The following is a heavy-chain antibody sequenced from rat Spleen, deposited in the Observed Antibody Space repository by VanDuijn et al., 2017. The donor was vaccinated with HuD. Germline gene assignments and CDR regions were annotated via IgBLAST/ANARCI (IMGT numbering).Heavy chain of an antibody. CDR1: GFSLPSYH. V-gene: IGHV2-43*01. CDR3: ARDPPYYSGDYFDY. CDR2: IWTGGIT. D-gene: IGHD1-1*01. Sequence: QVQLKESGPGLVQPSQTLSLTCTVSGFSLPSYHVSWVRQPPGKCLEWMGVIWTGGITAYNSLLKSRLSIIRDTSKSQVFLKVNSLQTEDTATYYCARDPPYYSGDYFDYWGHGVMVTVSS. J-gene: IGHJ2*01.